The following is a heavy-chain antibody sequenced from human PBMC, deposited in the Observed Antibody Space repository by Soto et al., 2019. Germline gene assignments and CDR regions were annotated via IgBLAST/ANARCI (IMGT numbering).Heavy chain of an antibody. V-gene: IGHV1-2*02. J-gene: IGHJ3*01. Sequence: ASVKVSCKASGYTFSGQYLHWMRQAPGKGPEWMGWINPNSAGTNIAEKFQGRVALTREMSTSTGYMELRSLTSDDTAVYYCARARVSVGSGSCSAFDVWGQGTMVTVS. CDR2: INPNSAGT. CDR1: GYTFSGQY. CDR3: ARARVSVGSGSCSAFDV. D-gene: IGHD3-10*01.